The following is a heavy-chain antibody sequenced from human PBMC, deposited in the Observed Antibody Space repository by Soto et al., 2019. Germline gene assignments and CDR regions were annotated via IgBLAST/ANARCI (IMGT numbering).Heavy chain of an antibody. CDR2: IYTSGST. V-gene: IGHV4-4*07. D-gene: IGHD1-26*01. Sequence: SETLSLTCTVSGGSISSYYWSWIRQPAGKGLEWIGRIYTSGSTNYNPSLKSRVTTSVDTSKNQFSLKLSSVTAADTAVYYCARNGPGARTSGRFDPWGQGTLVTVPQ. CDR1: GGSISSYY. CDR3: ARNGPGARTSGRFDP. J-gene: IGHJ5*02.